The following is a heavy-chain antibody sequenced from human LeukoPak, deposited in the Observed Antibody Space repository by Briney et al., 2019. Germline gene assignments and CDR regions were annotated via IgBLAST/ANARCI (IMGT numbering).Heavy chain of an antibody. CDR3: ARGNYGSGSYFGWFDP. CDR1: GGTISSGDYY. V-gene: IGHV4-30-4*01. CDR2: IYYSGST. J-gene: IGHJ5*02. D-gene: IGHD3-10*01. Sequence: PSQTLSLTCTVSGGTISSGDYYWSWIPQPPGKALEWFGYIYYSGSTYYNPSLKSRVTISVDTSKNQFSLKLSSVTAADTAVYYCARGNYGSGSYFGWFDPWGQGTLVTVSS.